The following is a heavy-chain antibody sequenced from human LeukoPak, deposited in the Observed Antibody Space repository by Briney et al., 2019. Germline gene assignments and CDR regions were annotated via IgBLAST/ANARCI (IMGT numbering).Heavy chain of an antibody. D-gene: IGHD3-3*01. CDR2: FDPEDGET. Sequence: ASVKVSCNVSGYTLTELSMHWVRQAPGKGLEWMGGFDPEDGETIYAQKFQGRVTMTEDTSTDTAYMELSSLRSEDTAVYYCATKALADFWSGYSLGYWGRGTLVTVSS. J-gene: IGHJ4*02. CDR3: ATKALADFWSGYSLGY. CDR1: GYTLTELS. V-gene: IGHV1-24*01.